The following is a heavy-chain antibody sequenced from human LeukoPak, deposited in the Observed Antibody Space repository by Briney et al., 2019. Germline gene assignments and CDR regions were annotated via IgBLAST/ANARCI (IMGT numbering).Heavy chain of an antibody. Sequence: SETLSLTCTVSGGSISSSSYYWGWIRQPPGKGLEWIGSIYYSGSTYYNPSLKSRVTISVDTSKNQFSLKLSSVTAADTAVYYCARGADRRGVRWGQGTLVTVSS. D-gene: IGHD3-10*01. J-gene: IGHJ4*02. CDR3: ARGADRRGVR. V-gene: IGHV4-39*01. CDR1: GGSISSSSYY. CDR2: IYYSGST.